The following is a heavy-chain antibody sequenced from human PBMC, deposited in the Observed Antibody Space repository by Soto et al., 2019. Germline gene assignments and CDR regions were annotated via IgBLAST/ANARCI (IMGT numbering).Heavy chain of an antibody. V-gene: IGHV3-33*01. CDR3: ARGSSCYSTTCYNPAYFGP. D-gene: IGHD2-2*02. CDR1: EFSFNVFV. CDR2: VWNDGSSK. Sequence: AGGSLRLSCAASEFSFNVFVMHWVRQAPGKGLEWVAVVWNDGSSKDYADSVKGRFTISRDNSKNMLYLQMNSLRADDTAIYYCARGSSCYSTTCYNPAYFGPWGQGTLVTVSS. J-gene: IGHJ5*02.